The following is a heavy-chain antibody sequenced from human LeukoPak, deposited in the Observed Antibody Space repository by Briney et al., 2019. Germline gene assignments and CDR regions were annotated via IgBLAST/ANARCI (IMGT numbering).Heavy chain of an antibody. CDR2: IIPIFGTA. V-gene: IGHV1-69*13. CDR1: GGTFSSYA. J-gene: IGHJ5*02. Sequence: SVKVSSKASGGTFSSYAISWARQAPGQGLEWMGGIIPIFGTANYAQKFQGRVTITADESTSTAYMELSSLRYEDTAVYYCAGHDFWSGSWFDPWGQGTLVTVSS. D-gene: IGHD3-3*01. CDR3: AGHDFWSGSWFDP.